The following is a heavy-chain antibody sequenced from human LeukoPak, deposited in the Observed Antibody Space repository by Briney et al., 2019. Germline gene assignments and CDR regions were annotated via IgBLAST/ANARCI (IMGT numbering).Heavy chain of an antibody. CDR3: ARGYGVDAFDI. CDR2: IYYSGST. Sequence: SQTLSLTCTVSGGSISSGGYYWSWIRQHPGKGLEWIGYIYYSGSTCYNPSLKSRVTISVDTSKNQFSLKLGSVTAADTAVYYCARGYGVDAFDIWGRGTMVTVSS. CDR1: GGSISSGGYY. V-gene: IGHV4-31*03. D-gene: IGHD5-18*01. J-gene: IGHJ3*02.